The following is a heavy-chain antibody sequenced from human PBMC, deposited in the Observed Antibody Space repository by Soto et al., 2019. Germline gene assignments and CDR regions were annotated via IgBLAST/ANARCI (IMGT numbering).Heavy chain of an antibody. CDR3: AKDNCISTSCYRLYNWFDP. Sequence: QVQLVESGGGVVQPGRSLRLSCAASGFTFSSYGMHWVRQAPGKGLECVAVISYGGSNKYYADSVKGRFTISRDNSKNTLYLQMNNLRAEDTAVYYCAKDNCISTSCYRLYNWFDPWGQGTLVTVSS. V-gene: IGHV3-30*18. CDR2: ISYGGSNK. CDR1: GFTFSSYG. D-gene: IGHD2-2*01. J-gene: IGHJ5*02.